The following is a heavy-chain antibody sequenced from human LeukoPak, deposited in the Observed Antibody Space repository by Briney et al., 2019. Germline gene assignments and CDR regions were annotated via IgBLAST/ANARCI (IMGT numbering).Heavy chain of an antibody. CDR2: INHSGST. CDR1: GGSFSGYY. V-gene: IGHV4-34*01. Sequence: LSETLSLTCAVYGGSFSGYYWSWIRQPPGKGLEWIGEINHSGSTNYNPSLKSRVTISVDTSKNQFSLKLSSVTAADTAVYYCARCRLIVVVPAASINWFDPWGQGTLVTVSS. J-gene: IGHJ5*02. D-gene: IGHD2-2*01. CDR3: ARCRLIVVVPAASINWFDP.